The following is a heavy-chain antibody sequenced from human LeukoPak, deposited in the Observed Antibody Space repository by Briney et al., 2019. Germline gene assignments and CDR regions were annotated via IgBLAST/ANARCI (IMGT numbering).Heavy chain of an antibody. Sequence: GVSLKISCKGSGYSFATYWIGWVRQMPGKGLEWMGIIYPDDSDTRYSPSFQGQVTISADKSISTAYLQWNSLQASDTAIFYCARQTNWNSIDYWGQGTPVTVSS. CDR3: ARQTNWNSIDY. CDR1: GYSFATYW. V-gene: IGHV5-51*01. CDR2: IYPDDSDT. J-gene: IGHJ4*01. D-gene: IGHD1-7*01.